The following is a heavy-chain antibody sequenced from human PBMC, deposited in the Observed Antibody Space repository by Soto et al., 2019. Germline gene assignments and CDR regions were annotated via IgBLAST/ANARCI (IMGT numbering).Heavy chain of an antibody. D-gene: IGHD6-19*01. CDR1: GYTFTAFY. J-gene: IGHJ5*01. Sequence: QVQLVQSGAAVKEPGTSVKLSCKVSGYTFTAFYIHWIRQAPGEGFEWLAMIHPGGSLTRSAQALRDRVSLSKDASTSTVYIEMTSLRSEDTALYYYSRDRPHGWLDSWGQGTLVTVSS. CDR3: SRDRPHGWLDS. CDR2: IHPGGSLT. V-gene: IGHV1-46*04.